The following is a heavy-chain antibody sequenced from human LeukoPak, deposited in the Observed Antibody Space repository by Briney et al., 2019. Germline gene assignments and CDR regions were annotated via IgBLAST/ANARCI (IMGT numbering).Heavy chain of an antibody. Sequence: ASVKVSCKASGYTFTGYYMHWVRQAPGQGLEWMGWINPNSGGTNYAQKFQGRVTMTRDTSISTAYMELSRLRSDDTAVYYCARVRHSSGWYLDDYWGQGTLVTVSS. CDR2: INPNSGGT. CDR1: GYTFTGYY. CDR3: ARVRHSSGWYLDDY. V-gene: IGHV1-2*02. D-gene: IGHD6-19*01. J-gene: IGHJ4*02.